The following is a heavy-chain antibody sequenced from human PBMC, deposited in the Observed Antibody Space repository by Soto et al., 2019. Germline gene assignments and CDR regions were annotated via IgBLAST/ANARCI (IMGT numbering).Heavy chain of an antibody. V-gene: IGHV6-1*01. CDR3: AQISMTEAPY. CDR1: GDSVSSNSVA. D-gene: IGHD2-21*02. J-gene: IGHJ4*02. Sequence: PSQTLSLTCAISGDSVSSNSVAWNWIRQSPSRGLEWLGRTYYRSKWYNDYAVSVKSRISINADTSKNQFSLQLNSVTPGDTAVYYCAQISMTEAPYWGQGTLVTVSS. CDR2: TYYRSKWYN.